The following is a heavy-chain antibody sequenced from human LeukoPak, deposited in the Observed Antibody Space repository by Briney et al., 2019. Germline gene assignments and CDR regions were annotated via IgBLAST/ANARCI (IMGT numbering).Heavy chain of an antibody. CDR2: IYYSGST. Sequence: PSETLSLTCTVSGGSISSSSYYWGWIRQPPGKGLEWIGSIYYSGSTYYNPSLKSRVTISVDTSKNQFSLKLSSVTAADTAVYYCARVHPNYYDSSGPPGPTYYFDYWGQGTLVTVSS. CDR3: ARVHPNYYDSSGPPGPTYYFDY. CDR1: GGSISSSSYY. V-gene: IGHV4-39*01. J-gene: IGHJ4*02. D-gene: IGHD3-22*01.